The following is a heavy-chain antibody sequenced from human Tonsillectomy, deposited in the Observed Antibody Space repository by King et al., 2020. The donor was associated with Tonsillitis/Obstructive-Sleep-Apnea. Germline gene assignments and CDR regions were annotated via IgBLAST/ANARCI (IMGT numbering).Heavy chain of an antibody. J-gene: IGHJ4*02. CDR2: IYPGDSDT. CDR1: GYSFTSYW. Sequence: VQLVESGAEVVRPGESLKISCEGSGYSFTSYWIGWVRQMSGKGLEWMGSIYPGDSDTRYSSSFKGRVTISADNSISTAYLQWSTLKAPDTAMYYCARAYHSWGYFDYWGQGTLVTVSS. D-gene: IGHD2-2*01. V-gene: IGHV5-51*01. CDR3: ARAYHSWGYFDY.